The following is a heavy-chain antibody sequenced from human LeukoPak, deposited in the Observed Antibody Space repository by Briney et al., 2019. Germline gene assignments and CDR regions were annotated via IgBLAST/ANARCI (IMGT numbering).Heavy chain of an antibody. V-gene: IGHV3-23*01. CDR2: ISGSGGST. CDR3: ARDGYCGGDCYPLWYYYYGMDV. J-gene: IGHJ6*02. D-gene: IGHD2-21*02. Sequence: GGSLRLSCAASGFTFSSYAMSWVRQAPGKGLEWVSAISGSGGSTYYADSVKGRFTISRDNSKNTLYLQMNSLRAEDTAVYYCARDGYCGGDCYPLWYYYYGMDVWGQGTTVTVSS. CDR1: GFTFSSYA.